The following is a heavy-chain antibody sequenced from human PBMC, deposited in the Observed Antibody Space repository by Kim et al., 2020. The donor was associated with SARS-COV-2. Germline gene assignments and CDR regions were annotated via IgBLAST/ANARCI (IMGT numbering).Heavy chain of an antibody. CDR2: ISSSSSYI. V-gene: IGHV3-21*04. CDR1: GFTFSSYS. J-gene: IGHJ6*02. Sequence: GGSLRLSCAASGFTFSSYSMNWVRQAPGKGLEWVSSISSSSSYIYYADSVKGRFTISRDNAKNSLYLQMNSLRAEDTAVYYCARGHGSGSYYPYYYYGMDVWGQGTTVTVSS. D-gene: IGHD3-10*01. CDR3: ARGHGSGSYYPYYYYGMDV.